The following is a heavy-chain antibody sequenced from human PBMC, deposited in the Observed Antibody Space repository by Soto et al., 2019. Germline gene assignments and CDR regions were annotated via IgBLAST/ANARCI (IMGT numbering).Heavy chain of an antibody. V-gene: IGHV3-23*01. CDR2: ISGSGVNT. D-gene: IGHD3-22*01. CDR3: EKELANLYDSSGYYGYLQK. J-gene: IGHJ1*01. Sequence: PGGSLRLSCAASGFTFTTYAMSWVRQAPGKGLEWISAISGSGVNTYYANSVKGRFTISRDNSNDTLYLQMNSLRAEDTALYYCEKELANLYDSSGYYGYLQKWGQGTQVTVSS. CDR1: GFTFTTYA.